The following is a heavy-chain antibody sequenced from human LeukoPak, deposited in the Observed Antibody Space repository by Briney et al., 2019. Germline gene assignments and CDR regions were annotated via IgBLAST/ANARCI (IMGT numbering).Heavy chain of an antibody. CDR3: AKVRSGSANWALRIFDN. CDR2: ISPGGGTT. Sequence: GALRLSCAVSGFAFVSEAMSWVRQSPARGLEWVASISPGGGTTYYADYVKGRFTISRDNSNNTLYVQMNSLRAEDTAVYYCAKVRSGSANWALRIFDNWGQGTLVTVSS. D-gene: IGHD1-1*01. CDR1: GFAFVSEA. J-gene: IGHJ4*02. V-gene: IGHV3-23*01.